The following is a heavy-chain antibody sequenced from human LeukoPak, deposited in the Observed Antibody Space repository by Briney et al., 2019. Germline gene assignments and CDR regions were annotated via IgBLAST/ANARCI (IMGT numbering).Heavy chain of an antibody. CDR2: INPNSGGT. J-gene: IGHJ4*02. CDR1: GYTFTGNY. CDR3: VRDDYDY. V-gene: IGHV1-2*02. Sequence: GASVKVCCKASGYTFTGNYIHWVRQAPGQGLEWMGWINPNSGGTNYAQKFQGRVTMTRDTSISTAYMELSRVRSDDTAVYYCVRDDYDYWGQGTLVTVSS. D-gene: IGHD3-16*01.